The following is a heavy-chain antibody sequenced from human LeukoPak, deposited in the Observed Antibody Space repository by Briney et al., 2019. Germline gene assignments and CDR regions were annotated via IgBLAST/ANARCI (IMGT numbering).Heavy chain of an antibody. CDR3: VTGRFGVVIDY. CDR1: RFTFSSYW. J-gene: IGHJ4*02. CDR2: INEDGSEK. Sequence: PGGSLRLSCEVSRFTFSSYWMTWVRQAPGKRLEWVANINEDGSEKYYVDSVKGRFTISRNDAENSMYLQMNSLRAEDTAVYYCVTGRFGVVIDYWGQGTLVTVS. V-gene: IGHV3-7*01. D-gene: IGHD3-3*01.